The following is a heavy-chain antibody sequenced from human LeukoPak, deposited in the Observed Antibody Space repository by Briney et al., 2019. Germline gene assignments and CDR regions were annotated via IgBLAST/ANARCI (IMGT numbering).Heavy chain of an antibody. Sequence: SETLSLTCTVSGGSISSYYWSWIRQSPGKGLEWIGYIYYSGSTNYNPSLKSRVTISVDTSKNQFSLKLSSVTAADTAVYYCARGAMATIPWFDPWGQGTLVTVSS. D-gene: IGHD5-24*01. V-gene: IGHV4-59*01. CDR1: GGSISSYY. J-gene: IGHJ5*02. CDR3: ARGAMATIPWFDP. CDR2: IYYSGST.